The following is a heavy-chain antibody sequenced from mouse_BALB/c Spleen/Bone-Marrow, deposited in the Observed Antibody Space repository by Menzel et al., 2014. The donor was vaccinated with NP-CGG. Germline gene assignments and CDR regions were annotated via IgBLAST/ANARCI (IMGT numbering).Heavy chain of an antibody. CDR1: GFTFSSYT. J-gene: IGHJ3*01. CDR3: RSDDFVGGFVY. CDR2: ISSGGSYT. V-gene: IGHV5-6-4*01. Sequence: EVLLVESGGGLVKPGGSLKLSCAASGFTFSSYTMSWVRQTPEKRLEWVATISSGGSYTYYPDSVKGRFTISRDNAKNTLYLQMSRLKSEATAMYCCRSDDFVGGFVYWGQGTLVTVSA.